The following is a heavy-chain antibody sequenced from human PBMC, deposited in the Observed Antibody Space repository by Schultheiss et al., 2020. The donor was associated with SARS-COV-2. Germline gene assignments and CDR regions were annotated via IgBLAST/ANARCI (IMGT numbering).Heavy chain of an antibody. D-gene: IGHD6-13*01. CDR3: AKGYYSASWYENWFDP. Sequence: GGSLRLSCAASGFTFDSYWMHWVRQAPGKGLVWVSRVNSDGSSTSYADSVKGRFTISRDSSKNTLYLQMNSLRAEDTAVYYCAKGYYSASWYENWFDPWGQGTLVTVSS. CDR2: VNSDGSST. J-gene: IGHJ5*02. V-gene: IGHV3-74*01. CDR1: GFTFDSYW.